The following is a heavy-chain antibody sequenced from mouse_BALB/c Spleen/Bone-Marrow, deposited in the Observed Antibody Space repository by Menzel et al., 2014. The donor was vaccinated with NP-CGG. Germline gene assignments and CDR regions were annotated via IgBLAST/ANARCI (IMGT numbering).Heavy chain of an antibody. J-gene: IGHJ2*01. V-gene: IGHV1S130*01. D-gene: IGHD4-1*01. CDR2: IHPNSGNT. CDR1: GYTFTSSW. Sequence: QVHVKQSGSVLVRPGASVKLSCKASGYTFTSSWMHWAKQRPGQGLEWIGEIHPNSGNTNYNEKFKGKATLTVDTSPSTAYVDLSSLTSEDSAVYYCARELGRGYYFDYWGQGTTLTVSS. CDR3: ARELGRGYYFDY.